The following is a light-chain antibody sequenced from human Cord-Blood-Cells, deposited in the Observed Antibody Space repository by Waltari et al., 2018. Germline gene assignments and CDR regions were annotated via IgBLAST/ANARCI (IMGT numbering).Light chain of an antibody. CDR2: GAS. CDR1: QSVSSSY. Sequence: ILLTQSPGTLSLSPGERATLSCRASQSVSSSYLAWYQQKPGQAPRPLIYGASSRATGIPDRFSGSGSGTDFTLTISRLEPEDFAVYYCQQYGSSPPTFGQGTKVEIK. J-gene: IGKJ1*01. CDR3: QQYGSSPPT. V-gene: IGKV3-20*01.